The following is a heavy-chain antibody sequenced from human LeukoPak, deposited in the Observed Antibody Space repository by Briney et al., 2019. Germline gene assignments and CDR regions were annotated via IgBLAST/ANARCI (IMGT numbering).Heavy chain of an antibody. CDR3: ARSYGAHTGHWFDP. CDR2: IYHSGST. Sequence: KPSETLSLTCAVSGGSISSSNWWSWVRQPPGKGLEWFGEIYHSGSTNYNPSLKSRVTISVDKSKNQFSLKLSSVTAADTAVYYCARSYGAHTGHWFDPWGQGTLVTVSS. J-gene: IGHJ5*02. D-gene: IGHD4-17*01. CDR1: GGSISSSNW. V-gene: IGHV4-4*02.